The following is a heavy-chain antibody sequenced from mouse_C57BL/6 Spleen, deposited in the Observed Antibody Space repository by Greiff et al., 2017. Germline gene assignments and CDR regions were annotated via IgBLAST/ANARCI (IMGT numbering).Heavy chain of an antibody. V-gene: IGHV7-3*01. CDR2: IRNKASGYTT. CDR3: ARYAYYDAPWFAY. CDR1: GFTFTDYY. D-gene: IGHD2-4*01. Sequence: EVQVLESGGGLVQPRGSLSLSCAASGFTFTDYYMSWVRQPPGQALEWLGFIRNKASGYTTEYSASVKGQFTITRDNSQSILYIQMNALRAEDSATYDCARYAYYDAPWFAYWGQGTLVTVSA. J-gene: IGHJ3*01.